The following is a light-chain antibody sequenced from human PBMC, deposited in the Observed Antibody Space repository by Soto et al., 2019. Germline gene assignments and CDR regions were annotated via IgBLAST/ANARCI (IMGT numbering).Light chain of an antibody. CDR2: GTS. V-gene: IGKV3D-15*01. J-gene: IGKJ4*01. CDR1: QSVSSS. CDR3: QHYNNWPLT. Sequence: IVLTQSPATLSLSPGERATLSCRASQSVSSSFLAWYQQKPGQAPRLLIYGTSSRATGIPDRFSGSGSGTEFTLSITSLQSDDFALYFCQHYNNWPLTFGGGTKVDIK.